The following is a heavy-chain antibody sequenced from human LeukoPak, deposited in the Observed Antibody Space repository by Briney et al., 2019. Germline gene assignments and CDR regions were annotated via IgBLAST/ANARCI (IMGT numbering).Heavy chain of an antibody. Sequence: SETLSLTCAVYGGSFSGYYWSWIRQAPGKGLEWIGEINHSGNTNYNPSLKSRVTMSVDTSKNHFSLNLSSMTAADTAVYYCARRCVTGDCYKFWGQGILVTVSS. J-gene: IGHJ4*02. V-gene: IGHV4-34*01. CDR1: GGSFSGYY. D-gene: IGHD2-21*02. CDR3: ARRCVTGDCYKF. CDR2: INHSGNT.